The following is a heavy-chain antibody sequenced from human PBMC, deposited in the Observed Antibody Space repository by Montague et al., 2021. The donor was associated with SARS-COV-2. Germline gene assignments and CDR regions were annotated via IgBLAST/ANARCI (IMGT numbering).Heavy chain of an antibody. J-gene: IGHJ4*02. CDR3: ARGRQHINMVVVVVTGGEYYFDF. CDR2: VNFRGRT. CDR1: GGSFTDFY. V-gene: IGHV4-34*01. D-gene: IGHD3-22*01. Sequence: SETLSLTCVVYGGSFTDFYWSWIRQPPGKELEWIGEVNFRGRTNYNPSLESRVTISVDTFKNQFSLKMTSVTAADTAVYYCARGRQHINMVVVVVTGGEYYFDFWGQGTLVAVSS.